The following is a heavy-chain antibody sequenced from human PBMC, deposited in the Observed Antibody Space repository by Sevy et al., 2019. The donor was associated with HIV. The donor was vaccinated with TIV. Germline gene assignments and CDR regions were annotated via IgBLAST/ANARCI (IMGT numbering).Heavy chain of an antibody. CDR2: IRSKAGGGTT. Sequence: GRSLRLSCAASGFTFSNAWMSWVRQSPGKGLEWVGRIRSKAGGGTTDYATIVKGKFTISRDDSRDILYLQLNSLETEETAVYYCTTDHRRDGIVVVPFEYWGQGTLVTVSS. V-gene: IGHV3-15*01. D-gene: IGHD2-15*01. CDR1: GFTFSNAW. CDR3: TTDHRRDGIVVVPFEY. J-gene: IGHJ4*02.